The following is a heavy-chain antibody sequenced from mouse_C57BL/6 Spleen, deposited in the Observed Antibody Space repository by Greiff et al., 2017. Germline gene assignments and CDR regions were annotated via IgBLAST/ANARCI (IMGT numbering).Heavy chain of an antibody. CDR1: GYTFTDYE. Sequence: QVQLQQSGAELVRPGASVTLSCKASGYTFTDYEMHWVKQTPVHGLEWIGAIDPETGGTAYNQKFKGKAILTADKSSSTAYMELRSLTSEDSAVYYCTRWGRGDRVAYWGQGTLVTVSA. CDR2: IDPETGGT. J-gene: IGHJ3*01. D-gene: IGHD3-3*01. CDR3: TRWGRGDRVAY. V-gene: IGHV1-15*01.